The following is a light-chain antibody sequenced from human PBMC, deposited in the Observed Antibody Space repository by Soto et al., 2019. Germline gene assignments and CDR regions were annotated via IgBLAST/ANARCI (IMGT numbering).Light chain of an antibody. CDR2: EVS. V-gene: IGLV2-23*02. Sequence: QSALTQPASVSGSPGQSITISCTGTSSDVGTYNYVSWYQLHPGKAPKLMVYEVSNRPSGVSNRFSGSKSGNTASLTISGLQAEDEADYHCFSYAGSTYVFGTGTKLTVL. CDR1: SSDVGTYNY. J-gene: IGLJ1*01. CDR3: FSYAGSTYV.